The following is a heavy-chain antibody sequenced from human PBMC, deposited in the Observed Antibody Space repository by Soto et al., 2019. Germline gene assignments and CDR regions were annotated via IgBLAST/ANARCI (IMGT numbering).Heavy chain of an antibody. CDR3: ARELPNLDYYYYGMDV. D-gene: IGHD1-26*01. J-gene: IGHJ6*02. V-gene: IGHV3-33*01. Sequence: GSLRLSCAASGFTFSSYGMHWVRQAPGKGLEWVAVIWYDGSNKYYADSVKGRFTISRDNSKNTLYLQMNSLRAEDTAVYYCARELPNLDYYYYGMDVWGQGTTVTVSS. CDR1: GFTFSSYG. CDR2: IWYDGSNK.